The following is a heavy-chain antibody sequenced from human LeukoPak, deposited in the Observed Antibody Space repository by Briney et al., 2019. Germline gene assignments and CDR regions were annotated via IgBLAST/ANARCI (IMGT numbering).Heavy chain of an antibody. J-gene: IGHJ4*02. CDR2: ISGSGSST. V-gene: IGHV3-23*01. CDR3: AAQHSIALGPIY. CDR1: GFTFSNYA. D-gene: IGHD6-19*01. Sequence: GGSLRLSCAASGFTFSNYAMTWVRQAPGKGLEWVSTISGSGSSTYYADSVKGRFTISRDNSKNTLYLQMNSLRAEDTAVYYCAAQHSIALGPIYWGQGTLVTVSS.